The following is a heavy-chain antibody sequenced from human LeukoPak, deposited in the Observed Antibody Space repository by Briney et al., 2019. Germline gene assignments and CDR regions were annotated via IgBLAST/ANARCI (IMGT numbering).Heavy chain of an antibody. CDR2: AYSRSKWYN. CDR3: VRGGVGTTRYLDS. D-gene: IGHD1-26*01. J-gene: IGHJ4*02. Sequence: SQTLSLTCAISGDSVSNNSTAWNWIRQSPSRGLEWLGRAYSRSKWYNDYAVSVKSRIIINPDTVRNQFSLQLNSVTPEDTAVYYCVRGGVGTTRYLDSWGQGVLVTVSA. V-gene: IGHV6-1*01. CDR1: GDSVSNNSTA.